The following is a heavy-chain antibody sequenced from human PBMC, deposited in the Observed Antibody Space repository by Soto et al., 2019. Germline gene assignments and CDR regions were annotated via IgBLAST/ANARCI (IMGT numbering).Heavy chain of an antibody. V-gene: IGHV3-23*01. J-gene: IGHJ4*02. CDR2: ISGSGGST. CDR1: GFTFSSYA. D-gene: IGHD6-19*01. Sequence: PGGSLRLSCAASGFTFSSYAMSWVRQAPGKGLEWVSAISGSGGSTYYADSVKGRFTISRDNSKNTLYLQMNSLRAEDTAVYYCANRHNADRSAQWLVGYYFDYWGQGTLVTVSS. CDR3: ANRHNADRSAQWLVGYYFDY.